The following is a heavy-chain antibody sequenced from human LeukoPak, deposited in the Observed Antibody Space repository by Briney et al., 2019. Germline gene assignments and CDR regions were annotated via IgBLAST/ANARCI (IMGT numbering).Heavy chain of an antibody. V-gene: IGHV3-11*05. Sequence: GGSLRLSCAASGFTFSDYYMSWIREAPGKGLEWISYITSSSSDTNYADSVKGRFTISRDNAKKSLYLQMNSLRAEDTAVYYCARDYDILTGYFRGGFDYWGQGTLVTVSS. CDR2: ITSSSSDT. CDR3: ARDYDILTGYFRGGFDY. D-gene: IGHD3-9*01. J-gene: IGHJ4*02. CDR1: GFTFSDYY.